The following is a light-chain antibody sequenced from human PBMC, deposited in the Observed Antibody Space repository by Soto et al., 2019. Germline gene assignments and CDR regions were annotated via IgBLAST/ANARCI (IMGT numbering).Light chain of an antibody. Sequence: LTQPPSASGSPGQSVTISCTGTKNDIGVYDFVSWYQHHPGKAPRLVIYEVVQRPSGVPDRFSGSRSGNTASLTVSGLQAADEAYYFCKSYAGSNTYVFGSGTKVTVL. J-gene: IGLJ1*01. CDR3: KSYAGSNTYV. CDR1: KNDIGVYDF. CDR2: EVV. V-gene: IGLV2-8*01.